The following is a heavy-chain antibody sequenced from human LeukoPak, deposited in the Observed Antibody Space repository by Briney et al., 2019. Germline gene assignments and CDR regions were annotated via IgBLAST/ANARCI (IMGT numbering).Heavy chain of an antibody. CDR2: IYTSGST. V-gene: IGHV4-61*02. Sequence: ASETLSLTCTVSGGSISSGSYYWGWIRQPAGKGLEWIGRIYTSGSTNYNPSLKSRVTMSVDTSKNQFSLKLSSVTAADTAVYYCARDFPVAGNDYWGQGTLVTVSS. D-gene: IGHD6-19*01. J-gene: IGHJ4*02. CDR3: ARDFPVAGNDY. CDR1: GGSISSGSYY.